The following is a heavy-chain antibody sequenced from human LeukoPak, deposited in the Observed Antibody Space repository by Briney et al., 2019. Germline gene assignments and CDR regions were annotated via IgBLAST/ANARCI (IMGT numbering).Heavy chain of an antibody. D-gene: IGHD3-3*01. CDR3: AKQSNDFWSGYTAPPGYGMDV. V-gene: IGHV3-23*01. CDR2: ISAGGGHT. J-gene: IGHJ6*02. Sequence: QAGGSLRLSCAVSGYTFSKYAMNWVRQAPGKGLEWVSGISAGGGHTFSADSVKGRFTISRDNFKNTLYLQTNSLRADDSALYYCAKQSNDFWSGYTAPPGYGMDVWGQGITVTVSS. CDR1: GYTFSKYA.